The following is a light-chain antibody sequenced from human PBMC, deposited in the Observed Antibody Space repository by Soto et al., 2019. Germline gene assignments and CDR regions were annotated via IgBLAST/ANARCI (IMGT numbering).Light chain of an antibody. Sequence: EIVMTQSPATLSVSPGERATLSCRASQSVSSKLAWYQQKPGQAPRLVIYDTSTRATGIPARFSGSGSGTEFTLTISSLQSEDFAVYYCQQHNNWFSITFGQGTRLEIK. CDR2: DTS. CDR1: QSVSSK. V-gene: IGKV3-15*01. CDR3: QQHNNWFSIT. J-gene: IGKJ5*01.